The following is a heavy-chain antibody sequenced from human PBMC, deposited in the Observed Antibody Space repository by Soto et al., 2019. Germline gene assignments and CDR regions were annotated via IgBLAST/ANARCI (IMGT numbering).Heavy chain of an antibody. CDR3: ARGGQYSYYGFLYVGMDV. D-gene: IGHD3-3*01. CDR1: GYTFTSYG. V-gene: IGHV1-18*01. CDR2: ISAYNGNT. J-gene: IGHJ6*02. Sequence: GASVKVSCKASGYTFTSYGISWVRQAPGQGLEWMGWISAYNGNTNYAQKLQGRVTMTTDRSTSTASMDLRSLRSDDTAIYYCARGGQYSYYGFLYVGMDVWGQGTAVTVSS.